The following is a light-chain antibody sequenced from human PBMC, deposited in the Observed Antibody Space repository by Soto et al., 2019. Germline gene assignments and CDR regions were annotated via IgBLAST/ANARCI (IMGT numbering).Light chain of an antibody. J-gene: IGKJ2*01. Sequence: DIQMTQSPSSLSASVGDRVTITCRASQSISSSLNWYQQKPGKAPKLLIYAASSLQSGVPSRFNGRGSGTDFTLTISSLQPEDFATYYCQQSYSTPYTFGQGTKLEIK. CDR2: AAS. CDR1: QSISSS. V-gene: IGKV1-39*01. CDR3: QQSYSTPYT.